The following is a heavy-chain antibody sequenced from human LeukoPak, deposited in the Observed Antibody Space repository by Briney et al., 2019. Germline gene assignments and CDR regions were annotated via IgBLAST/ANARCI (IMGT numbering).Heavy chain of an antibody. CDR2: IYYSGST. CDR3: ARRRYSPYYFDY. J-gene: IGHJ4*02. D-gene: IGHD5-18*01. V-gene: IGHV4-59*05. CDR1: GNSISSYY. Sequence: PSETLSLTCTVSGNSISSYYWSWIRQPAGKGLEWIGSIYYSGSTYYNPSLKSRVTISVDTSKNQFSLKLSSVTAADTAVYYCARRRYSPYYFDYWGQGTLVTVSS.